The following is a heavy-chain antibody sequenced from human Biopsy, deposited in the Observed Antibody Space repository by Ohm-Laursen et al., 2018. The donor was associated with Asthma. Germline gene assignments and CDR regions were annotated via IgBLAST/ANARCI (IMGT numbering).Heavy chain of an antibody. D-gene: IGHD6-19*01. CDR1: RFTYE. CDR3: AREGVAGTHIED. J-gene: IGHJ4*02. CDR2: ILYDGSSI. Sequence: SLRLSCAASRFTYEMHWVRQAPGKGLEWVAVILYDGSSIYYADSVKGRFTISRDNSKNTLSLQMDSLTAEDTAVYYCAREGVAGTHIEDWGQGTLVTVSS. V-gene: IGHV3-30-3*01.